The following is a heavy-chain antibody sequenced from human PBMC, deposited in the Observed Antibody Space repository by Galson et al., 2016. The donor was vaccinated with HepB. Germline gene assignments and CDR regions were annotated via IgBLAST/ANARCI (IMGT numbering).Heavy chain of an antibody. Sequence: TLSLTCTVSGGSISSGGYFWSWIRQHPGKGLEWIGYIYYSGSTYYNPSPESRVTISVDTSKNQFSLKLSSVTAADTAVYYCARADVVVPATIRLGYYYGMDVWGQGTTVTVSS. D-gene: IGHD2-2*02. CDR1: GGSISSGGYF. J-gene: IGHJ6*02. V-gene: IGHV4-31*03. CDR2: IYYSGST. CDR3: ARADVVVPATIRLGYYYGMDV.